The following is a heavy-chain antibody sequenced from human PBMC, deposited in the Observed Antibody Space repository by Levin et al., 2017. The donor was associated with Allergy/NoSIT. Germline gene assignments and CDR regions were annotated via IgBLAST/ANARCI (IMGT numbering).Heavy chain of an antibody. Sequence: SGPTLVQPTQTLTLTCTFSGFSLSTSGVGVGWIRQPPGKALERLALIYWDDDKRYSPSLKSRLTITKDTSKNQVVLTMTNMDPVDAATYYCAHGKGAAAGLDYWGQGTLVTVSS. CDR1: GFSLSTSGVG. CDR3: AHGKGAAAGLDY. V-gene: IGHV2-5*02. D-gene: IGHD6-13*01. CDR2: IYWDDDK. J-gene: IGHJ4*02.